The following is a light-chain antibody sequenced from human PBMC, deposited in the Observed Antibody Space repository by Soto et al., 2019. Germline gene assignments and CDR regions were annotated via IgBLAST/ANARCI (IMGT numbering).Light chain of an antibody. V-gene: IGLV2-23*01. Sequence: QSALTQPASVSGSPGRSITISCTGTSSDVGSYNLVSWYQQHPGKAPKLMIYEGSKRPSGVSNRFSGSKSGNTASLTISGLQADDDADYYCCSDAGSSTYVFGTGTKVTVL. CDR2: EGS. CDR3: CSDAGSSTYV. J-gene: IGLJ1*01. CDR1: SSDVGSYNL.